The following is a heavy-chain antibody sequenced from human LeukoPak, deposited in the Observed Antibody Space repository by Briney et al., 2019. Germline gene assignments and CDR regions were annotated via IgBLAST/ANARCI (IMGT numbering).Heavy chain of an antibody. D-gene: IGHD2-2*01. CDR2: ISGGGGNT. CDR1: KFAFSSYA. Sequence: GGSLRLSCAASKFAFSSYAMSWVRQAPGKGLEWVSAISGGGGNTYYADSVKGRFTISRDNSKNTLYMQMNSLRAEDTAVYYCAKSPEGVRNYWGQGTLVTVSS. CDR3: AKSPEGVRNY. J-gene: IGHJ4*02. V-gene: IGHV3-23*01.